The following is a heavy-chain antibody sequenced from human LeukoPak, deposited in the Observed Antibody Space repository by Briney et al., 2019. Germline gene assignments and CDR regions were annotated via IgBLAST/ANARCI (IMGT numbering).Heavy chain of an antibody. Sequence: QPGGALRLSCAASGFTVSSNYMSWVRQAPGKGLEWVSVIYSGGSTYYADSVKGRFTISRHNSKNTLYLQMNSLRAEDTAVYYCARVADYGDYEFDYWGQGTLVTLSS. V-gene: IGHV3-53*04. D-gene: IGHD4-17*01. J-gene: IGHJ4*02. CDR2: IYSGGST. CDR1: GFTVSSNY. CDR3: ARVADYGDYEFDY.